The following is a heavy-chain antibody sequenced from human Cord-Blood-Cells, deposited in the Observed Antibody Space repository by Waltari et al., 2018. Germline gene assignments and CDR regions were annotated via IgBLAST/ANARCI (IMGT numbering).Heavy chain of an antibody. Sequence: GPGLVKPSETLSLTCTVSGGSVSSGSYYWSWIRQPPGKGLEWTGYIYYSGSTNYNPALKSRVTISVDTSKNQFSLKLSSVTAADTAVYYCARDRPTTVYYYYGIDVWGQGTTVTVSS. J-gene: IGHJ6*02. V-gene: IGHV4-61*01. CDR2: IYYSGST. D-gene: IGHD5-12*01. CDR3: ARDRPTTVYYYYGIDV. CDR1: GGSVSSGSYY.